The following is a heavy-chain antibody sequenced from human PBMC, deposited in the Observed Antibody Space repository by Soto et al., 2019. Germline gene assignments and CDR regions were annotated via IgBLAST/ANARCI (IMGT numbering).Heavy chain of an antibody. Sequence: QVQLQQWGAGLLKPSETLSLTCAVYGGSFSGYYWSWIRQPPGKGLEWIGEINHSGSTNYNPSLKSRVTISVDTSKNQFSLKLSSVTAADTAVYYCARVDNGDYREFDYWGQGTLVTVSS. D-gene: IGHD4-17*01. V-gene: IGHV4-34*01. CDR1: GGSFSGYY. J-gene: IGHJ4*02. CDR3: ARVDNGDYREFDY. CDR2: INHSGST.